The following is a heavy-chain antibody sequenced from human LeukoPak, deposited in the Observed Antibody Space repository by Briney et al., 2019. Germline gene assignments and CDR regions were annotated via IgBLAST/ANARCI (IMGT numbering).Heavy chain of an antibody. V-gene: IGHV1-24*01. CDR3: ATLLWNPSPLDYYMDV. CDR1: GYTLTELS. Sequence: ASVKVSCKVSGYTLTELSMHWVRQAPGKGLEWMGGFDPEDGETIYAQKFQGRVTMTEDTSTDTAYMELSSLRSGDTVVYYCATLLWNPSPLDYYMDVWGQGTTVTVSS. D-gene: IGHD1-1*01. CDR2: FDPEDGET. J-gene: IGHJ6*03.